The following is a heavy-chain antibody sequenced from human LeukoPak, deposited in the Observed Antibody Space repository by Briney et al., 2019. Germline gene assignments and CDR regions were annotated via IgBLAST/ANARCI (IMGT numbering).Heavy chain of an antibody. CDR1: GFTFSSYG. J-gene: IGHJ4*02. CDR2: ISYDGRDK. D-gene: IGHD3-10*01. V-gene: IGHV3-30*18. Sequence: PGRSLRLSCAASGFTFSSYGMHWVRQAPGKGLEWVAVISYDGRDKYYADSVKGRFTISKDNSKNTLYLQMNSLRAEDTAVYYRAKDYFGSGIGFFDHWGQGTLVTVSS. CDR3: AKDYFGSGIGFFDH.